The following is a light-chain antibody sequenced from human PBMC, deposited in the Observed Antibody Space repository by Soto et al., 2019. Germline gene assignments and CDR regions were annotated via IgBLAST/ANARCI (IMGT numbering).Light chain of an antibody. J-gene: IGKJ2*01. CDR3: QQYNSYALYT. V-gene: IGKV1-5*03. CDR1: QSISSR. Sequence: DIQMTQSPSTLSASGGDRVTITCRASQSISSRLAWYQQKPGKAPKLLIYKASSLESGVPSRFRGSGSGTEFTLTISSLQPDDFATYYCQQYNSYALYTYGQGTKLEI. CDR2: KAS.